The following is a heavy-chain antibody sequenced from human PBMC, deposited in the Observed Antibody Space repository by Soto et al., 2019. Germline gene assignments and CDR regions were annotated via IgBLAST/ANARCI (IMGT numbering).Heavy chain of an antibody. D-gene: IGHD3-16*02. CDR2: IYYSGST. CDR3: ARSTSPRAYDYVWGSYRYTDY. V-gene: IGHV4-31*03. Sequence: SETLSLTCTVSGGSISSGGYYWSWIRQHPGKGLEWIGYIYYSGSTYYNPSLKSRVTISVDTSKNQFSLKLSSVTAADTAVYYCARSTSPRAYDYVWGSYRYTDYWGQGTLVTVSS. CDR1: GGSISSGGYY. J-gene: IGHJ4*02.